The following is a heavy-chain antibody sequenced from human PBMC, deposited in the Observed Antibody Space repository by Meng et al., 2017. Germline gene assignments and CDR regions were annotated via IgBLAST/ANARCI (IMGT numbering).Heavy chain of an antibody. CDR2: ISGSGGST. Sequence: GESLKISCAASGFTFSSYAMSWVRQAPGKGLEWVSAISGSGGSTYYADSVKGRFTISRDNSKNPLYLQMNSLIAEDTAVYYGAKEPTVTAFYYYYGMDVWGQGTTVTVSS. CDR1: GFTFSSYA. D-gene: IGHD4-17*01. J-gene: IGHJ6*02. CDR3: AKEPTVTAFYYYYGMDV. V-gene: IGHV3-23*01.